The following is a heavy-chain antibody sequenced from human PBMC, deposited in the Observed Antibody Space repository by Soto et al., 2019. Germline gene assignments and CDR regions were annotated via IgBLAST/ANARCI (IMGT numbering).Heavy chain of an antibody. Sequence: GASVKVSCKASGGTFSSYAISWVRQAPGQGLEWMGGIIPIFGTANYAQKFQGRVTITADESTSTAYMELSSLRSEDTAVYYCARTELSLIYFDYWGQGTLVTVSS. D-gene: IGHD3-16*02. CDR2: IIPIFGTA. CDR3: ARTELSLIYFDY. CDR1: GGTFSSYA. V-gene: IGHV1-69*13. J-gene: IGHJ4*02.